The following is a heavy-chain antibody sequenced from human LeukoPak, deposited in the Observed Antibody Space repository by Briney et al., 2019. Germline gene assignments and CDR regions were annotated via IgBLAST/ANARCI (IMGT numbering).Heavy chain of an antibody. CDR1: GYTFTSYG. Sequence: GASVKVSCKASGYTFTSYGISWVRQAPGQGLEWMGWISAYNGNTNYAQKLQGRVTMTTDTSTSTAYMELRSLRSDDTAVYYCARRPGTYYDFWSGLDYWGQGTLVTVSS. CDR2: ISAYNGNT. J-gene: IGHJ4*02. V-gene: IGHV1-18*01. D-gene: IGHD3-3*01. CDR3: ARRPGTYYDFWSGLDY.